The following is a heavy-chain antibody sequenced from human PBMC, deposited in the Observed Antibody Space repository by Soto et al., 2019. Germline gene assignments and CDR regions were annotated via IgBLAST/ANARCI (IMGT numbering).Heavy chain of an antibody. Sequence: SETLSLTCTVSGGSISSSSYYWGWIRQPPGKGLEWIGSIYYSGSTYYNPSLKSRVTISVDTSKNQFSLKLSSVTAADTAVYYCARHRLGPIARVGGWFDPWGQGTLVTVSS. V-gene: IGHV4-39*01. D-gene: IGHD6-6*01. J-gene: IGHJ5*02. CDR3: ARHRLGPIARVGGWFDP. CDR1: GGSISSSSYY. CDR2: IYYSGST.